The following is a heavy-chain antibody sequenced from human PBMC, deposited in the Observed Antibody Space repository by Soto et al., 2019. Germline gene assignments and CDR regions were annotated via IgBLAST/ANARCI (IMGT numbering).Heavy chain of an antibody. D-gene: IGHD2-21*02. V-gene: IGHV3-74*01. CDR3: ARALVPARY. CDR2: LNGDGSSI. J-gene: IGHJ1*01. CDR1: GFTFSSYW. Sequence: EVQLVESGGGLVQPGGSLRLSCVGSGFTFSSYWMHWVRQAPGKGLVWVSRLNGDGSSISYADSVKGRFTISRDNARNTLYLQMNRLRDEDTAVYYCARALVPARYWGQGTLVSVSS.